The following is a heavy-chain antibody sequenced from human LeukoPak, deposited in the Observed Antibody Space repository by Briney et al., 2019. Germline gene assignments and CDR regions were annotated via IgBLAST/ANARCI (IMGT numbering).Heavy chain of an antibody. V-gene: IGHV4-39*07. J-gene: IGHJ4*02. CDR3: ARERNYYGSGSYYDY. Sequence: SQTLSLTCTVSAGSISSISYYWGWIRQPPGKGLEWIGEINHSGSTNYNPSLKSRVTISVDTSKNQFSLKLSSVTAADTAVYYCARERNYYGSGSYYDYWGQGTLVTVSS. CDR1: AGSISSISYY. CDR2: INHSGST. D-gene: IGHD3-10*01.